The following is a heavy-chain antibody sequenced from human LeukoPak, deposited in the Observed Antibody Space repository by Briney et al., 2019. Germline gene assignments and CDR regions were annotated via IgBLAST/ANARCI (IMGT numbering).Heavy chain of an antibody. CDR1: GYTFTGYF. V-gene: IGHV1-2*02. CDR3: ASSIVYCSSTSCYFN. CDR2: INPNSGGT. Sequence: GTSGKVSCKASGYTFTGYFMHWVRQAPGQGLDWMGWINPNSGGTSYAQKFQGRVTMTRDTSISTAYMELSRLRSDDTAVYYCASSIVYCSSTSCYFNWGQGTLVTVSS. J-gene: IGHJ4*02. D-gene: IGHD2-2*01.